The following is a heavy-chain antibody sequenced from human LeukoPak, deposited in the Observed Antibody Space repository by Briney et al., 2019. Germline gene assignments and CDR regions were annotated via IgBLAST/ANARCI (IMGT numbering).Heavy chain of an antibody. Sequence: GGSLRLSCAASGFTFSSYSMNWVRQAPGKGLEWVSSISSSSSYIYYADSVKGRFTISRDNAKNSLYLQMNSLRAEDTAVYYCAGDRPYFDWQDYWGQGTLVTVSS. CDR1: GFTFSSYS. J-gene: IGHJ4*02. D-gene: IGHD3-9*01. V-gene: IGHV3-21*01. CDR3: AGDRPYFDWQDY. CDR2: ISSSSSYI.